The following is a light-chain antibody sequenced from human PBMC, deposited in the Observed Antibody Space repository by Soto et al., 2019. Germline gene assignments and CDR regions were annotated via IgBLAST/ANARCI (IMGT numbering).Light chain of an antibody. CDR1: QSLSSY. CDR2: DAS. J-gene: IGKJ4*01. Sequence: EIVLTQSPATLSLSPGERATLSCRASQSLSSYLAWYQQKRGQAPRLLIYDASKRATGIPARFSGSGSGTDFTLNISRLEPKDFAVYYCQQRSDWPLTFGGGTEVEIK. CDR3: QQRSDWPLT. V-gene: IGKV3-11*01.